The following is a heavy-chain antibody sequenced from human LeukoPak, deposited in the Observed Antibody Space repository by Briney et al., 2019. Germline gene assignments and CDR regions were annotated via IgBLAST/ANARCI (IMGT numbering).Heavy chain of an antibody. CDR1: GGSISSYY. J-gene: IGHJ3*02. Sequence: SETLSLTCTVSGGSISSYYWSWIRQPPGKGLEWIGYIYYSGSTNYNPSLKSRVTISVDTSKNQFSLKLSSVTAADTAVYYCARGGGGRVPGAFDIWGQGTMVTVSS. D-gene: IGHD2-15*01. V-gene: IGHV4-59*01. CDR3: ARGGGGRVPGAFDI. CDR2: IYYSGST.